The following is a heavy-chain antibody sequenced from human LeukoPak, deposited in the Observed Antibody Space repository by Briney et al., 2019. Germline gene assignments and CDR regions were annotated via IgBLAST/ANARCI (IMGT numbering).Heavy chain of an antibody. CDR3: ARDTESYIDY. J-gene: IGHJ4*02. D-gene: IGHD3-10*01. Sequence: SETLSLTCAVYGGSFSGYYWSWIRQPPGKGLEWIGSIYYSGSTYYNPSLKSRVTISVDTSKNQFSLKLSSVTAADTAVYYCARDTESYIDYWGQGTLVTVSS. CDR2: IYYSGST. V-gene: IGHV4-34*01. CDR1: GGSFSGYY.